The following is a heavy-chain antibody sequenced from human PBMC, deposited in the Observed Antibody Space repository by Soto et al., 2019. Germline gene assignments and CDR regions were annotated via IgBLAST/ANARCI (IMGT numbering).Heavy chain of an antibody. J-gene: IGHJ3*02. Sequence: EVQLVESGGGLVQPGRSLRLSCAASGFTFDDYAMHWVRQAPGKGLEWVSGISWNSGSIGYADSVKGRFTISRDNAKNSRYLQMNSLRAEDTALYYCAKTLSSGYSNDAFDIWGQGTMVTVSS. V-gene: IGHV3-9*01. D-gene: IGHD3-22*01. CDR3: AKTLSSGYSNDAFDI. CDR1: GFTFDDYA. CDR2: ISWNSGSI.